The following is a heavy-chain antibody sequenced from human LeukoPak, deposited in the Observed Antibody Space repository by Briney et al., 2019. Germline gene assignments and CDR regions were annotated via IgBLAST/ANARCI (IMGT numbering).Heavy chain of an antibody. J-gene: IGHJ4*02. D-gene: IGHD2-2*01. CDR1: GFTFSSYW. CDR3: ARVTLFSSSTCCLDH. Sequence: TGGSLRLSCAASGFTFSSYWMHWVRQAPGKGLVWVSRINTDGSSTTYADSVKGRFTISRDNAKNTLYLQMNSLRADDTAVYYCARVTLFSSSTCCLDHWGQGTLVTVSS. CDR2: INTDGSST. V-gene: IGHV3-74*01.